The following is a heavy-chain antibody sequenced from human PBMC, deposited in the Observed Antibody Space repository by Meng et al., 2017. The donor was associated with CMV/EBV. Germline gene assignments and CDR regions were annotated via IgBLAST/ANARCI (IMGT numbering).Heavy chain of an antibody. CDR1: GFKFSDYV. D-gene: IGHD3-16*01. V-gene: IGHV3-30*04. J-gene: IGHJ4*02. CDR3: VREFSRDVFFDH. Sequence: GESLKISCAASGFKFSDYVVQWVRQAPGKVPEWLATLSQDGTYTASADSVRGRFTISRDNSRNMLYLDMSSLRVDDTAVYFCVREFSRDVFFDHWGQGTLVTVFS. CDR2: LSQDGTYT.